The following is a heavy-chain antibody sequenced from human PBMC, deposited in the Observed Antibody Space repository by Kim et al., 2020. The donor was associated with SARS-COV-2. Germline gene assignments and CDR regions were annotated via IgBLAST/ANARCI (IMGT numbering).Heavy chain of an antibody. CDR2: IYYSGST. V-gene: IGHV4-31*03. CDR1: GGSISSGGYY. J-gene: IGHJ5*02. CDR3: ARDASNWFDP. Sequence: SETLSLTCTVSGGSISSGGYYWSWIRQHPGKGLEGIGYIYYSGSTYYNPSLKSRVTISVDTSKNQFSLKLSSVTAADTAVYYCARDASNWFDPWGQGTLVTVSS.